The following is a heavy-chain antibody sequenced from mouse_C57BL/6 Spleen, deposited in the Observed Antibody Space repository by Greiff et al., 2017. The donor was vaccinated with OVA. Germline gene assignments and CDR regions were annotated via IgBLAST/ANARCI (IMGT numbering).Heavy chain of an antibody. CDR3: TVDGPYYAMDY. D-gene: IGHD2-3*01. CDR1: GFTFSNYW. Sequence: EVKLEESGGGLVQPGGSMKLSCVASGFTFSNYWMNWVRQSPEKGLEWVAQIRLKSDNYATHYAESVKGRFTISRDDSKSSVYLQMNNLRAEDTGIYYCTVDGPYYAMDYWGQGTSVTVSS. CDR2: IRLKSDNYAT. V-gene: IGHV6-3*01. J-gene: IGHJ4*01.